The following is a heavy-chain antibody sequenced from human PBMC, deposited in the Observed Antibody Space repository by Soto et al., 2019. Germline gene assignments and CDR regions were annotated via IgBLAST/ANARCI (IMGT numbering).Heavy chain of an antibody. V-gene: IGHV1-69*12. J-gene: IGHJ6*02. Sequence: QVQLVQSGAEVKKPGSSVKVSCKASGGTFSSYAISWVRQAPGQGLEWMGGIIPIFGTANYAQKFQGRVTITADESTSTAYMELSSLRSEDTAVYYCARDGGIAAAGYYYDGMYVWGQGTTVTVSS. CDR2: IIPIFGTA. CDR3: ARDGGIAAAGYYYDGMYV. D-gene: IGHD6-13*01. CDR1: GGTFSSYA.